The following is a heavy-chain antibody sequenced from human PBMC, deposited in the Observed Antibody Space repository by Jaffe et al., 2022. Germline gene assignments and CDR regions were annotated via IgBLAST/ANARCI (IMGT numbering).Heavy chain of an antibody. Sequence: QVQLVESGGGVVQPGGSLRLSCAASGFTFSSYGMHWVRQAPGKGLEWVAFIRYDGSNKYYADSVKGRFTISRDNSKNTLYLQMNSLRAEDTAVYYCATRRFTMVQGTYYYYYMDVWGKGTTVTVSS. CDR1: GFTFSSYG. V-gene: IGHV3-30*02. CDR3: ATRRFTMVQGTYYYYYMDV. D-gene: IGHD3-10*01. CDR2: IRYDGSNK. J-gene: IGHJ6*03.